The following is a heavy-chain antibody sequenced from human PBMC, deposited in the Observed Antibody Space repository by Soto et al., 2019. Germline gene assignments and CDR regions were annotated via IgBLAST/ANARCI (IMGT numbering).Heavy chain of an antibody. CDR2: IIPMLAIA. J-gene: IGHJ3*02. CDR1: GGTFSTYT. V-gene: IGHV1-69*02. Sequence: QVQLVQSGAEVKKPGSSVKVSCKDSGGTFSTYTMLWVRQAPGQGLEWMGRIIPMLAIANYAQKFQDRVTITADKSTSTAYMELSSLTSEDTALYYCTIGSWSGEVFDIWGQGTMVTVSS. CDR3: TIGSWSGEVFDI. D-gene: IGHD2-15*01.